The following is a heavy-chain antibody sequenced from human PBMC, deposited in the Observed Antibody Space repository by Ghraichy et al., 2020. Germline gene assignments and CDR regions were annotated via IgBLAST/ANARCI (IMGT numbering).Heavy chain of an antibody. CDR1: GGSISSSSYY. CDR2: IYYSGST. CDR3: ARHDDFWSGYWDYYYGMDV. V-gene: IGHV4-39*01. J-gene: IGHJ6*02. D-gene: IGHD3-3*01. Sequence: SETLSLTCTVSGGSISSSSYYWGWIRQPPGKGLEWIGSIYYSGSTYYNPSLKSRVTISVDTSKNQFSLKLSSVTAADTAVYYCARHDDFWSGYWDYYYGMDVWAQGTTVTVSS.